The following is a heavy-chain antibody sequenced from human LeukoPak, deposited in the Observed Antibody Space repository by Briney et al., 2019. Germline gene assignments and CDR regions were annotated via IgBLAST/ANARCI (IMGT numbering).Heavy chain of an antibody. D-gene: IGHD3-10*01. CDR1: GFTFSSYA. Sequence: GSLRLSCAASGFTFSSYAMHWVRQAPGKGLEWVAVISYDGSNKYYADSVKGRFTISRDDTKRLVYLQMNSLRAEDTALYYCAVVRGIMGYWGQGTLVTVSS. CDR2: ISYDGSNK. V-gene: IGHV3-30-3*01. CDR3: AVVRGIMGY. J-gene: IGHJ4*02.